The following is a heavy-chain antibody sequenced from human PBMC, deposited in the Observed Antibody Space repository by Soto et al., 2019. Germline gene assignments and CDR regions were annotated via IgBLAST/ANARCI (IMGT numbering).Heavy chain of an antibody. CDR1: GGSIKDYY. V-gene: IGHV4-59*01. D-gene: IGHD3-22*01. CDR2: IYSSGTT. Sequence: QVQLQESGPGLVKPSETLSLSCTVSGGSIKDYYWNWIRQPPGKGLEWIGYIYSSGTTHYNPSLKSRVTISVDTSQNQFSLRLTSVTAADTAIYYCVREGILLLGAFDIWGQGTVVTVSS. J-gene: IGHJ3*02. CDR3: VREGILLLGAFDI.